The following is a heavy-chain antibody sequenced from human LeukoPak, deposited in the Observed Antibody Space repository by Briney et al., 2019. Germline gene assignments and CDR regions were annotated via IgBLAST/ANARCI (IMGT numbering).Heavy chain of an antibody. J-gene: IGHJ4*02. V-gene: IGHV4-39*01. Sequence: SETLSLTCIVSGGSIGSSSYNWGWIRQPPGKGLEWIGSIYYSGSTYYNPSLKSRLTISVDTSKNQFSLKLSSVTAADTAVYYCARHDRIIASPLIWGQGTLVTVSS. CDR2: IYYSGST. D-gene: IGHD6-13*01. CDR3: ARHDRIIASPLI. CDR1: GGSIGSSSYN.